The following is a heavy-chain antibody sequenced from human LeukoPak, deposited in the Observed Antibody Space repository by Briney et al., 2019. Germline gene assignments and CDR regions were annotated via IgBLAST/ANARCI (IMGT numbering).Heavy chain of an antibody. CDR3: ARKSLWFGELVIDP. V-gene: IGHV3-20*01. J-gene: IGHJ5*02. D-gene: IGHD3-10*01. Sequence: PGRSLRLSCAASGFTFDDYGMSWVRQAPGKGLEWVSGINWNGGSTGYADSVKGRFTISRDNAKNSLYLQMNSLRAEDTALYHCARKSLWFGELVIDPWGQGTLVTVSS. CDR1: GFTFDDYG. CDR2: INWNGGST.